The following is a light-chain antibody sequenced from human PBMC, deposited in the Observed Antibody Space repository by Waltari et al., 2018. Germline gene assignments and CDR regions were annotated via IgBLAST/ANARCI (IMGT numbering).Light chain of an antibody. J-gene: IGLJ2*01. CDR2: KDT. V-gene: IGLV3-27*01. CDR3: HAAADNNWF. CDR1: VLAAKY. Sequence: YDLTQPLSVSVSPGQTATITCSGDVLAAKYVRWFQQKPGQAPTLFLYKDTERPSGIPERFAGSRSGSTVTLTIRGALLEDEADYHCHAAADNNWFFGGGTKLTVL.